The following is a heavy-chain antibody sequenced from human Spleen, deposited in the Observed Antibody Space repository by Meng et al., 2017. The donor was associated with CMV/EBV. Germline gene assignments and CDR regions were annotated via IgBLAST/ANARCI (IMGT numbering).Heavy chain of an antibody. J-gene: IGHJ6*02. V-gene: IGHV1-2*02. CDR2: INPYNGGT. CDR1: AFTFSIYS. D-gene: IGHD2-15*01. Sequence: GGSLTLSCAASAFTFSIYSMNWVRQAPGKGLEWMGWINPYNGGTNYAQKFQGRVTMTGDTSITTAYMEVSRLRSDDMALYYCARVKRYCTGGSCSSTGYYGMDVWGQGTTVTVSS. CDR3: ARVKRYCTGGSCSSTGYYGMDV.